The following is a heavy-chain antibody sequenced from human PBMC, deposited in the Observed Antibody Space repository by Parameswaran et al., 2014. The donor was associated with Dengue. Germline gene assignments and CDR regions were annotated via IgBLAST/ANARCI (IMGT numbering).Heavy chain of an antibody. Sequence: VRQAPGKGLEWVSAISGSGGSTYYADSVKGRFTISRDNSKNTLYLQMNSLRAEDTAVYYCAGGRITIFGVVINRGYFDYWGQGTLVTVSS. D-gene: IGHD3-3*01. CDR3: AGGRITIFGVVINRGYFDY. J-gene: IGHJ4*02. CDR2: ISGSGGST. V-gene: IGHV3-23*01.